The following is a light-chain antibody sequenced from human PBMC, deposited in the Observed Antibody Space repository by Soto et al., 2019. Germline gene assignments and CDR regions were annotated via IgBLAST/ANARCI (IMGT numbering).Light chain of an antibody. CDR1: HNDIGANDY. CDR3: TYYTSTSTLV. Sequence: QSALTQPASVSGSPGQSISISCTGTHNDIGANDYGSRYQHHPGQPPKILIYEAANRPSGVSHRFSGSKSGNTASLTISGVQAEDEADYFCTYYTSTSTLVFGGGTKLTVL. J-gene: IGLJ2*01. V-gene: IGLV2-14*01. CDR2: EAA.